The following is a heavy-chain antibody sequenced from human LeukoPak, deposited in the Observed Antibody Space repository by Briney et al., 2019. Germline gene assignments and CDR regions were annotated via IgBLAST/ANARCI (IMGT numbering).Heavy chain of an antibody. CDR2: INHGGTT. CDR1: GFPVNTGFS. J-gene: IGHJ3*01. D-gene: IGHD3-16*01. CDR3: ARFDYAWDIHGMDAFDL. V-gene: IGHV4-38-2*01. Sequence: SETLSLTCGVSGFPVNTGFSWDWIRQAPGKGLEWIGTINHGGTTIYNRDLRSRLTMSLDTSKNAFSLRLTSVTAADTAVYFCARFDYAWDIHGMDAFDLWGQGTMVSVSS.